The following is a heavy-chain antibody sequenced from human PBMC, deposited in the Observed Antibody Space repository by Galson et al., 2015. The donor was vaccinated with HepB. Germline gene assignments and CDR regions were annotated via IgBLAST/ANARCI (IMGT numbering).Heavy chain of an antibody. V-gene: IGHV3-30*04. J-gene: IGHJ6*02. D-gene: IGHD2-15*01. Sequence: SLRLSCAASGFIFSSCAMHWVRQAPGKGLDWVALISYEGSNTYYADSVKGRFTISRDNSKNTLYLQMNSLRGDDTAVYYCATVGYSGGSWDSDYYGMDVWGQGTTVTVSS. CDR2: ISYEGSNT. CDR1: GFIFSSCA. CDR3: ATVGYSGGSWDSDYYGMDV.